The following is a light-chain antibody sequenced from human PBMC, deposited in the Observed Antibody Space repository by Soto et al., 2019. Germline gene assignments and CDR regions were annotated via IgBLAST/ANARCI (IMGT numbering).Light chain of an antibody. CDR3: QQRSNWPLLT. V-gene: IGKV3-11*01. Sequence: ETVLTQSPATLSLSPGDRATLSCRASRRVSSYLAWYQQKAGQAPRLLIYDASNRAAGTPARFSGSGSGTDFTLTISSLEPEDFAVYYCQQRSNWPLLTFGGGTKVEIK. CDR1: RRVSSY. J-gene: IGKJ4*01. CDR2: DAS.